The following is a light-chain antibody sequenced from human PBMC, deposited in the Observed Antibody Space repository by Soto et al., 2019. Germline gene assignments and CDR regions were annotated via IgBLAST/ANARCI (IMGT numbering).Light chain of an antibody. Sequence: EIVLTQSPGPLSLSPGERATLSCRASQSVNNNYLAWFQEKPGQAPRLLIYGASSRATGIPDRFSGSGSGTDFTLTISRLEPEDFAVYYCQQYGSSHHTFGQGTKLEIK. V-gene: IGKV3-20*01. J-gene: IGKJ2*01. CDR2: GAS. CDR3: QQYGSSHHT. CDR1: QSVNNNY.